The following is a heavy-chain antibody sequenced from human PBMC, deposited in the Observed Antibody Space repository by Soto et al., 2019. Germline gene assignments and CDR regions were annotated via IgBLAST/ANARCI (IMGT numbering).Heavy chain of an antibody. J-gene: IGHJ6*02. D-gene: IGHD6-19*01. V-gene: IGHV4-59*01. Sequence: SETLSLTCTVSGGSISSYYWSWIRQPPGKGLEWIGYIYYSGSTNYNPSLKSRVTISVDTSKNQFSLKLSSVTAADTAVYYCARVGRAVAGPYYYGMDVWGQGTTVTAP. CDR1: GGSISSYY. CDR2: IYYSGST. CDR3: ARVGRAVAGPYYYGMDV.